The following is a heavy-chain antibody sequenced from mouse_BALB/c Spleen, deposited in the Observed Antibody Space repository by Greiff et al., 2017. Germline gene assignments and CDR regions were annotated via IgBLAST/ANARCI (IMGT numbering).Heavy chain of an antibody. D-gene: IGHD1-1*01. CDR1: GFNIKDYY. J-gene: IGHJ1*01. V-gene: IGHV14-4*02. CDR3: NALYYYGSSWDFDV. Sequence: EVKLVESGAELVRSGASVKLSCTASGFNIKDYYMHWVKQRPEQGLEWIGWIDPENGDTEYAPKFQGKATMTADTSSNTAYLQLSSLTSEDTAVYYCNALYYYGSSWDFDVWGAGTTVTVSS. CDR2: IDPENGDT.